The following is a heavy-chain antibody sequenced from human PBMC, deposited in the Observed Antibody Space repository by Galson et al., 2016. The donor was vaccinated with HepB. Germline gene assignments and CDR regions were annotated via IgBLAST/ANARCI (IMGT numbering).Heavy chain of an antibody. J-gene: IGHJ4*02. Sequence: QSGAEVKKPGESLQISCKGSGYNFTSYWIAWVRQMPGKGLEWMGIIYPGDSDTRYSPSFQGQVTISADKSITTAYLPWSSLKASDTAMYYCASQVVGGSLPFDYWGQGTLVTVSS. CDR2: IYPGDSDT. V-gene: IGHV5-51*01. D-gene: IGHD6-19*01. CDR1: GYNFTSYW. CDR3: ASQVVGGSLPFDY.